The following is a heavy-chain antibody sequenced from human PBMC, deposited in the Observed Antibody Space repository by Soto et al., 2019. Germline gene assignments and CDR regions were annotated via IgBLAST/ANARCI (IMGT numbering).Heavy chain of an antibody. D-gene: IGHD2-15*01. CDR1: GYTFTSYY. V-gene: IGHV1-46*01. CDR3: ARVGSEEVVGFD. Sequence: ASVKVSCKASGYTFTSYYMHWVRQAPGRGLEWMGIINPSGGSTSYAQRFQGRVTMTRDTSTSTVYMELSSLRSEDTAVYYCARVGSEEVVGFDWGQGTLVTVSS. CDR2: INPSGGST. J-gene: IGHJ4*02.